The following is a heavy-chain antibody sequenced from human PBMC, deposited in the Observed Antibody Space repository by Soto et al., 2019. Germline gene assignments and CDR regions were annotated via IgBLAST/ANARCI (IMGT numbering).Heavy chain of an antibody. V-gene: IGHV1-69*01. Sequence: QVQLVQSGAEVKKPGSSMKVSCKASGGTFSSYAISWVRQAPGQGLEWMGGIIPIFGTANYAQKFQGRVTITADESTSTAYMELSSLRSEDTAVYYCARQQTDVDIVATIADYYYYGMDVWGQGTTVTVSS. CDR2: IIPIFGTA. J-gene: IGHJ6*02. CDR3: ARQQTDVDIVATIADYYYYGMDV. CDR1: GGTFSSYA. D-gene: IGHD5-12*01.